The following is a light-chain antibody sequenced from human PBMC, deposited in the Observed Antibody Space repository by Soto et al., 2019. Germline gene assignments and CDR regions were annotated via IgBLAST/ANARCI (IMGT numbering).Light chain of an antibody. J-gene: IGKJ5*01. Sequence: EIVLTQSPDTLSVSPGERATLSCRASQSISRTLAWYQQKSGQPPRLLIYDASTRATGFPARFSGSGSGTEYTLTISSLQSEDFAVYFCQQYKNWPPITFGQGTRLEIK. CDR2: DAS. CDR3: QQYKNWPPIT. V-gene: IGKV3D-15*01. CDR1: QSISRT.